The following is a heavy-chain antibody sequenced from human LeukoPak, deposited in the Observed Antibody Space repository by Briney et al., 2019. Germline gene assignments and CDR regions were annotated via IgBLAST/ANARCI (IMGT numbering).Heavy chain of an antibody. CDR3: ASYYCTNGVCYGGFDP. D-gene: IGHD2-8*01. V-gene: IGHV5-51*01. CDR2: IYPGDSDT. J-gene: IGHJ5*02. CDR1: GYSFTSYW. Sequence: GESLKISCKGSGYSFTSYWIGWVRQMPGKGLEWMGIIYPGDSDTRYSPSFQGQVTISADKSISTAYLQWSSLEASDTAVYYCASYYCTNGVCYGGFDPWGQGTLVTVSS.